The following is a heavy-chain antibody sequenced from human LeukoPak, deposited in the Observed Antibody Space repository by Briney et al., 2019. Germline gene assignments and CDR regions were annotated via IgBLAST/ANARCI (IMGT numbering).Heavy chain of an antibody. CDR1: GYTFTSYY. V-gene: IGHV1-46*01. CDR3: ARDSLPLYGSGSGFDL. D-gene: IGHD3-10*01. Sequence: ASVKVSCKASGYTFTSYYMHWVRQAPGQGLEWMGIINPSGGSTSYAQKFQGRVTMTRDTSINTAFMELSSLRSEDTAVYYCARDSLPLYGSGSGFDLWGQGTLVTVSS. CDR2: INPSGGST. J-gene: IGHJ4*02.